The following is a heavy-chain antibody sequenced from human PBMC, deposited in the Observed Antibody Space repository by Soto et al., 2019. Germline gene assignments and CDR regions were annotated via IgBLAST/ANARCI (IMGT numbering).Heavy chain of an antibody. V-gene: IGHV3-21*01. J-gene: IGHJ1*01. D-gene: IGHD1-26*01. Sequence: EVQLVESGGGLVKPGGSLRLSCAVSGFNFAIYSMNWVRQAPGKGPEWVSSINSGSRYIYYADSVKGRFTISRDNAKNSRYLQMDSLRVEDTAIYYCARANQYRGLGAPSAFWGQRALVTVSS. CDR2: INSGSRYI. CDR1: GFNFAIYS. CDR3: ARANQYRGLGAPSAF.